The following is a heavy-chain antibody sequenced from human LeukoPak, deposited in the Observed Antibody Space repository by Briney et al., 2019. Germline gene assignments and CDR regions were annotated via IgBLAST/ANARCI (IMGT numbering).Heavy chain of an antibody. CDR2: IYYSGST. CDR3: ARKAYYYVYDY. D-gene: IGHD3-10*02. J-gene: IGHJ4*02. V-gene: IGHV4-59*01. Sequence: SETLSLTCTVSGGSISSYYWSWIRQPPGKGLEWIGYIYYSGSTNYSPSLKSRVTISVDTSKNQFSLKLSSVTAADTAVYYCARKAYYYVYDYWGQGTLVTVSS. CDR1: GGSISSYY.